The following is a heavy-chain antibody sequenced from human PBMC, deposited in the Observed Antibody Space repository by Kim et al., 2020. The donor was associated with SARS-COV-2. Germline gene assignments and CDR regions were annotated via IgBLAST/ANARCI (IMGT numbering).Heavy chain of an antibody. CDR1: GFTFDDYA. CDR2: ISWNSGSI. J-gene: IGHJ4*02. Sequence: GGSLRLSCAASGFTFDDYAMHWVRQAPGKGLEWVSGISWNSGSIGYADSVKGRFTISRDNAKNSLYLQMNSLRAEDTALYYCAKDMIRLMATASLFDYWGQGTLVTVSS. D-gene: IGHD5-12*01. CDR3: AKDMIRLMATASLFDY. V-gene: IGHV3-9*01.